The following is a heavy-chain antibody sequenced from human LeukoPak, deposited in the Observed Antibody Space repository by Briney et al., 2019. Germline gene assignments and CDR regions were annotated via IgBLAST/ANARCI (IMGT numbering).Heavy chain of an antibody. CDR2: IFHSGST. CDR1: GGSISNSNW. V-gene: IGHV4-4*02. CDR3: ARAPAHNYYYMDV. Sequence: SSETLSLTCTVSGGSISNSNWWSWVRQSPGKGLEWIGEIFHSGSTNYNPSLKSRVAISVDKSKNQFSLKLTSVTAADTAVYYCARAPAHNYYYMDVWGKGTTVTVSS. J-gene: IGHJ6*03.